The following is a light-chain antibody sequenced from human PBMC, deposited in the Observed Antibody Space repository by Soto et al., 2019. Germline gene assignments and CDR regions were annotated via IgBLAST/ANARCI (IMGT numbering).Light chain of an antibody. Sequence: IVLTQSPGTRSLSPGERATVSCKTSQISGSNFLAWYQQKPGQAPRLIMYASSNRATGIPDRFSGSASGADGTITIDRLEKEDGSVYYCQQSDSSPRTFGQGTKVDIK. CDR2: ASS. CDR3: QQSDSSPRT. CDR1: QISGSNF. V-gene: IGKV3-20*01. J-gene: IGKJ1*01.